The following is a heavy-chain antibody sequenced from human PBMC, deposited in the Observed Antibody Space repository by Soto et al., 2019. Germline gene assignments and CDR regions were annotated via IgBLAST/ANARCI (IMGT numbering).Heavy chain of an antibody. J-gene: IGHJ4*02. D-gene: IGHD3-16*01. V-gene: IGHV4-59*01. Sequence: QVQLQESGPGLVKPSETLSLICTVSGGSISSSYWTWIRQPPGKGLEWIGYIYYSGSTNYNPSLKSRVTISVDTSKNRFYLKLNSVTAADTVVYYCARVWGEGAVDWGQGTLVTVSS. CDR3: ARVWGEGAVD. CDR1: GGSISSSY. CDR2: IYYSGST.